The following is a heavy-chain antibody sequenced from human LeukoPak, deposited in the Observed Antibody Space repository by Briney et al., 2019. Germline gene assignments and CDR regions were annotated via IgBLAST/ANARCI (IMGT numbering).Heavy chain of an antibody. CDR3: AREGGTGTSLYYYYYMDV. CDR2: INPSGGT. J-gene: IGHJ6*03. V-gene: IGHV1-2*02. Sequence: GASVKVSCKASGYTFTGYYMHWIRQAPGHGLEWMAWINPSGGTNSAQKFQGRVTMTRDTSISTASMELSRLRSDDTAVYYCAREGGTGTSLYYYYYMDVWGKGTTVTVSS. D-gene: IGHD1-1*01. CDR1: GYTFTGYY.